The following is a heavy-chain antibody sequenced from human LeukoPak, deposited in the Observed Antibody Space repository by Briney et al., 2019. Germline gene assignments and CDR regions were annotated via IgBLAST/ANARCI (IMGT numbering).Heavy chain of an antibody. CDR1: GYSISSGNF. Sequence: TSETLSLTCTVSGYSISSGNFWGWIRQPPGKGLEWIGSLYHSGSTYYNPSLRSRVTISIDTSKNQFSLNLSSVTAADTAIYYCAIRYSSSWYWAYWGQGTLVTVSS. CDR2: LYHSGST. D-gene: IGHD6-13*01. V-gene: IGHV4-38-2*02. CDR3: AIRYSSSWYWAY. J-gene: IGHJ4*02.